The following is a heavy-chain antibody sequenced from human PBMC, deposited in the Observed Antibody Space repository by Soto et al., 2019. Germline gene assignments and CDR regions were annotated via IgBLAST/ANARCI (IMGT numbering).Heavy chain of an antibody. J-gene: IGHJ4*02. V-gene: IGHV3-64*01. D-gene: IGHD2-15*01. Sequence: PGVSMRVSCAAAGCTLSDFCRHWVRQAAGKGLEFVSAISYKGGSTYYANSVKGRFTISRDNAKNTLYLQMNSLRAEDTAVYYCASTVVTGYWGQGTLVTVSS. CDR1: GCTLSDFC. CDR3: ASTVVTGY. CDR2: ISYKGGST.